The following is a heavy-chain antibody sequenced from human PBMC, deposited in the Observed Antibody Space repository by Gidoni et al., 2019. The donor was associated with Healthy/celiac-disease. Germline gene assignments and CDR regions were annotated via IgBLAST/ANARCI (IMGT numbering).Heavy chain of an antibody. CDR1: GFTFSSYA. Sequence: EVQLLESGGGLVQPGGSLRLSCAASGFTFSSYAMSWVRQAPGKGLEWVSAISGSGGSTYYADSVKGRFTISRDNSKNTLYLQMNSLRAEDTAVYYCAMGDPPGGSGIDKWELLPGSDYFDYWGQGTLVTVSS. CDR3: AMGDPPGGSGIDKWELLPGSDYFDY. J-gene: IGHJ4*02. D-gene: IGHD1-26*01. CDR2: ISGSGGST. V-gene: IGHV3-23*01.